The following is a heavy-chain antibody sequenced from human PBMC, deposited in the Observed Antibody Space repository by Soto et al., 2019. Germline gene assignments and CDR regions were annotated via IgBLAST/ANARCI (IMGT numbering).Heavy chain of an antibody. J-gene: IGHJ4*02. CDR1: GYTFTGYY. V-gene: IGHV1-18*04. D-gene: IGHD3-22*01. CDR3: ARDLWSDSSGYYWTD. CDR2: ISAYNGNT. Sequence: QVQLVQSGAEVKKPGASVKVSCKASGYTFTGYYIHWVRQAPGQGPEWMGWISAYNGNTNYAQKLQGRVTMTTDTSTSTAYMELRSLRSDDTAVYYCARDLWSDSSGYYWTDWGQGTLVTVSS.